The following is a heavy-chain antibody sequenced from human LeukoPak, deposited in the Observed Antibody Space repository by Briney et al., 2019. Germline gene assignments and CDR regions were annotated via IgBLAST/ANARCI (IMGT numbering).Heavy chain of an antibody. V-gene: IGHV3-30-3*01. J-gene: IGHJ5*02. CDR1: GFTFSSYA. CDR3: AREAVRITMFRGPFTS. CDR2: ISYDGSNK. Sequence: PGGSLRLSCAASGFTFSSYAMSWVRQAPGKGLEWVAVISYDGSNKYYADSVKGRFTISRDNSKNTLYLQMNSLRAEDTAVYYCAREAVRITMFRGPFTSWAQEPLVTVSS. D-gene: IGHD3-10*01.